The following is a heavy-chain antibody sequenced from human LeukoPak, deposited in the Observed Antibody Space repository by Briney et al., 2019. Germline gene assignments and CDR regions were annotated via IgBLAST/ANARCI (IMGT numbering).Heavy chain of an antibody. D-gene: IGHD2-2*01. V-gene: IGHV1-18*01. J-gene: IGHJ3*02. Sequence: ASVKVSCKASGYTFTSYGISWVRQAPGQGLEWMGWISAYNGNTNYAQQLQGRVTMTTDTSTSTAYMELRSLRSDDTAVYYCARDTHIVVVPAAQEDAFDIWGQGTMVTVSS. CDR2: ISAYNGNT. CDR3: ARDTHIVVVPAAQEDAFDI. CDR1: GYTFTSYG.